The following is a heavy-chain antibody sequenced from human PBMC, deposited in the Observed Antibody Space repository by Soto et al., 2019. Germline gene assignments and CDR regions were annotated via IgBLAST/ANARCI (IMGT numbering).Heavy chain of an antibody. J-gene: IGHJ4*02. Sequence: ASVKVSCKASGYTFTSFGIGWVRQAPGQGLEYMGWITVYNGNTNYAQKFQDRVTMTVDTSTNTAYMELRSLKSADTGVYYCATWLQWRPLDYWGRGSLVTVCS. CDR3: ATWLQWRPLDY. CDR1: GYTFTSFG. CDR2: ITVYNGNT. D-gene: IGHD5-12*01. V-gene: IGHV1-18*01.